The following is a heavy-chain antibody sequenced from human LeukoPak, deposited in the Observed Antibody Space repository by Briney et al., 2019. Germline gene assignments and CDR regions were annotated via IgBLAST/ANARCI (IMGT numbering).Heavy chain of an antibody. Sequence: ASVKVSCKASGGTFSSYAISWVRQAPGQGLEWMGWINPNSGGTNYAQKFQGRVTMTRDTSISTAYMELSRLRSDDTAVYYCARAYTFTIFGVVIISPYGMDVWGQGTTVTVSS. CDR2: INPNSGGT. V-gene: IGHV1-2*02. J-gene: IGHJ6*02. CDR3: ARAYTFTIFGVVIISPYGMDV. CDR1: GGTFSSYA. D-gene: IGHD3-3*01.